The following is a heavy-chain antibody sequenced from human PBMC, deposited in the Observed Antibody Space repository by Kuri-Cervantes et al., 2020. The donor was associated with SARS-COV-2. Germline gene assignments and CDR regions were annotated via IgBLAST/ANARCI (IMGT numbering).Heavy chain of an antibody. D-gene: IGHD6-13*01. CDR2: IYHSGST. CDR1: GGSISSGGYY. J-gene: IGHJ4*02. V-gene: IGHV4-30-2*01. CDR3: ARGAIAAAAFDY. Sequence: LRLSCTVSGGSISSGGYYWSWIRQPPGKGLEWIGYIYHSGSTYYNPSLKSRVTISVDRSKNQFSLKLSSVTAADTAVYYCARGAIAAAAFDYWGQGTLVTVSS.